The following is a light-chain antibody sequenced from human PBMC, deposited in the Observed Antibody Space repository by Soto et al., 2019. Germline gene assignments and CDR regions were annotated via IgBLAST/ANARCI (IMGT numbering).Light chain of an antibody. CDR3: QHYGYPHWT. CDR2: GVS. V-gene: IGKV3-20*01. Sequence: IVLTQSPGTLSLAPGERATLSCRASQTGSNSYLAWYQQKSGQAPRLLIYGVSTRATGIPDRFSGSGSGTEFALTIRRMEPEAFAVYVCQHYGYPHWTFGAGTKVESK. J-gene: IGKJ1*01. CDR1: QTGSNSY.